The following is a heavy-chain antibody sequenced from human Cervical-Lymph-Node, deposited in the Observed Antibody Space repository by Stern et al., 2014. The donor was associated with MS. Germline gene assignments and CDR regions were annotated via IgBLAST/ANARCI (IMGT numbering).Heavy chain of an antibody. Sequence: VQLEESGPGLVKPSETLSLTCTVSGGSISSYYWSWIRQPPGQGLEWIGYIYYSGSTNYNPSLKSRVTISVDTSKNQFSLKLSSVTAADTAVYYCARNRGHKSFDPWGQGTLVTVSS. CDR1: GGSISSYY. J-gene: IGHJ5*02. D-gene: IGHD6-25*01. CDR3: ARNRGHKSFDP. CDR2: IYYSGST. V-gene: IGHV4-59*01.